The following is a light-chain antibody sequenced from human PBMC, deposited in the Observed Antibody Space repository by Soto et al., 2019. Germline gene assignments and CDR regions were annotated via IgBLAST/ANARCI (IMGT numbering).Light chain of an antibody. CDR3: SSYTGSSTYVV. CDR2: DVS. V-gene: IGLV2-14*01. Sequence: QSALTQPAAVSGSPGQSITISCTGTSSDVGGYNYVSWYQQHPGKAPKLMIYDVSNRPPGVSNRFSGSKSANTASLTISGLQAEDEDDYYGSSYTGSSTYVVFGGGTKLTVL. J-gene: IGLJ2*01. CDR1: SSDVGGYNY.